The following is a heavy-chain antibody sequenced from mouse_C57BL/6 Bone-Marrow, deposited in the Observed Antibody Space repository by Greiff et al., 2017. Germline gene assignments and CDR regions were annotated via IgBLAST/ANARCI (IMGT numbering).Heavy chain of an antibody. Sequence: VQLVESGAELAKPGASVKLSCKASGYTFTSYWMHWVKQRPGQGLEWIGYINPSSGYTKYNQKFKDKASLTADKSSSTAYMQLSSLAYGDSAVYYCAELGFAYWGQGTLVTVSA. CDR1: GYTFTSYW. J-gene: IGHJ3*01. D-gene: IGHD4-1*01. CDR2: INPSSGYT. CDR3: AELGFAY. V-gene: IGHV1-7*01.